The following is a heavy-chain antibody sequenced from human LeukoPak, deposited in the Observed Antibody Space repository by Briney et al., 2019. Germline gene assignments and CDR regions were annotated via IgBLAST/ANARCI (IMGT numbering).Heavy chain of an antibody. Sequence: PGGSLRLSCAASGFTFSSFEMNWVRQAPGKGLEWVSYISNDASTIYYADSVRGRFTISRDNAKNSLHLQMNSLRAEDTAVYYCATDRDNSDWQKRFDSWGQGTLVTVSS. J-gene: IGHJ4*02. V-gene: IGHV3-48*03. CDR2: ISNDASTI. CDR1: GFTFSSFE. D-gene: IGHD2-21*02. CDR3: ATDRDNSDWQKRFDS.